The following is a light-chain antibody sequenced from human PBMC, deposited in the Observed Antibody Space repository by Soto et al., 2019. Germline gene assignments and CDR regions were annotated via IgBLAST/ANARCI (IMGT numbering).Light chain of an antibody. Sequence: QYVLTQSSSASASLGSSVKLTCTLSSGHSSYIIAWHQQQPGKAPRYLMKLEGSGNYNKGSGVPDRFSGSSSGADRYLTISNLQFEDEADYYCATWDSNTRVFGGGTKLTVL. J-gene: IGLJ3*02. CDR1: SGHSSYI. CDR3: ATWDSNTRV. CDR2: LEGSGNY. V-gene: IGLV4-60*02.